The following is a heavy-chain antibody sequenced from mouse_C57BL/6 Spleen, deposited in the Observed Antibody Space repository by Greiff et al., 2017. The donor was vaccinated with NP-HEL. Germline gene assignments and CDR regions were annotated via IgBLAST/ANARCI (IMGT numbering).Heavy chain of an antibody. V-gene: IGHV1-52*01. D-gene: IGHD1-1*01. Sequence: VQLQQPGAELVRPGSSVKLTCKASGYTFTSYWMHWVKQRPIQGLEWIGNIDPSDSETHYNQKFKDKATLTVDKSSSTAYMQLSILTSEDSAVYYCARGGITTVVEDYWGQGTTLTVSS. CDR3: ARGGITTVVEDY. CDR1: GYTFTSYW. CDR2: IDPSDSET. J-gene: IGHJ2*01.